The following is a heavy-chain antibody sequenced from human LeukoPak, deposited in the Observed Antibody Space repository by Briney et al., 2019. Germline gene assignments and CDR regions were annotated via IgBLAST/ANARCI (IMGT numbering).Heavy chain of an antibody. Sequence: SETLSLTCTVSGGSISSYYWRWIRQPPGEGLEWIGYIYYSGSTKYNPSLKSRVTISVDTSKNHFSLRLSSVTAADTAVYYCARHFQGTGYYFDYWGQGTLVTVSS. CDR3: ARHFQGTGYYFDY. V-gene: IGHV4-59*08. CDR1: GGSISSYY. D-gene: IGHD6-19*01. J-gene: IGHJ4*02. CDR2: IYYSGST.